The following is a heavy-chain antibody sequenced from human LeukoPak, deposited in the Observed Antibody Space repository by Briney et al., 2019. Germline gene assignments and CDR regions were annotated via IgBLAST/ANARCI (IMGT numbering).Heavy chain of an antibody. D-gene: IGHD6-19*01. Sequence: KTGGSLRLFCAGSGFTFSSYAMSWVRQAPGKGLEWVSAISGSGGSTYYADSVKGRFTISRDNSKNTLYLQMNSLRAEDTAVYYCAKSYSSGWNYFDYWGQGTLVTVSS. CDR1: GFTFSSYA. CDR3: AKSYSSGWNYFDY. V-gene: IGHV3-23*01. J-gene: IGHJ4*02. CDR2: ISGSGGST.